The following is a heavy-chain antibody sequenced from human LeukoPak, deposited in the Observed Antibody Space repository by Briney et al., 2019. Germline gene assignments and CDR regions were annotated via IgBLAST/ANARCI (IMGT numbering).Heavy chain of an antibody. V-gene: IGHV1-2*06. CDR3: ARVPPPMVRGVIRDY. D-gene: IGHD3-10*01. J-gene: IGHJ4*02. CDR2: INPNSGGT. Sequence: GASVKVSCKASGGTFSSYAISWVRQAPGQGLEWMGRINPNSGGTNYAQKFQGRVTMTRDTSISTAYMELSRLRSDDTAVYYCARVPPPMVRGVIRDYWGQGTLVTVSS. CDR1: GGTFSSYA.